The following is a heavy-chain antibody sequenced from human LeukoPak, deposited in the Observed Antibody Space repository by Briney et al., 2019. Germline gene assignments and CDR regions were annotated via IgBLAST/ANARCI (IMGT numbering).Heavy chain of an antibody. J-gene: IGHJ5*02. CDR3: AKGQVPAASNWFDP. CDR2: ISWNSGSI. CDR1: GFTFDDYA. Sequence: GGSLRLSCAASGFTFDDYAMHWVRQAPGKGLEWVSGISWNSGSIGCADSVKGRFTISRDNAKNSLYLQMNSLRAEDTALYYCAKGQVPAASNWFDPWGQGTPVTVSS. V-gene: IGHV3-9*01. D-gene: IGHD2-2*01.